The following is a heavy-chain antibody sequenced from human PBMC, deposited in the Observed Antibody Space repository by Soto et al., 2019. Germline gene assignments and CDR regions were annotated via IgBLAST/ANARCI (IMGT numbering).Heavy chain of an antibody. CDR2: IYYSGST. V-gene: IGHV4-30-4*01. CDR1: GGSISSGDYY. Sequence: SETLSLTCTVSGGSISSGDYYWSWIHQPPGKGLEWIGYIYYSGSTYYNPSLKSRVTISVDTSKNQFSLKLSSVTAADTAVYYCARENRAAMNWFDPWGQGTLVTVSS. CDR3: ARENRAAMNWFDP. J-gene: IGHJ5*02. D-gene: IGHD6-13*01.